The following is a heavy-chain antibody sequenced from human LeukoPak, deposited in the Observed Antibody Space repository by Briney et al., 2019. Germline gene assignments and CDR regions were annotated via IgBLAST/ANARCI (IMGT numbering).Heavy chain of an antibody. Sequence: ASVKVFWKAFGYSFTGYHLHWVPQAPRQGLEWMGWVNPKTGGSNYARKFQGRVTMTRDTSINTVNMELSRLTSDDTAVYYCAREFSSKLEWLAYVTGDDAFDVWGQGTMITVS. J-gene: IGHJ3*01. D-gene: IGHD3-3*01. CDR1: GYSFTGYH. CDR3: AREFSSKLEWLAYVTGDDAFDV. CDR2: VNPKTGGS. V-gene: IGHV1-2*02.